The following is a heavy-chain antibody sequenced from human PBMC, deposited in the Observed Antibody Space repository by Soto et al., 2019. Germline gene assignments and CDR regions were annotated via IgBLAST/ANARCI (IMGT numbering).Heavy chain of an antibody. CDR3: ARDRCTTDRCYTHHFDV. J-gene: IGHJ6*02. CDR1: GYTFPSYG. D-gene: IGHD2-8*01. V-gene: IGHV1-18*04. Sequence: QVQLVQSGGEVTKPGASVKVSCKSSGYTFPSYGVSWVRQAPGQGLEWLGWISVYTGNAKQAQKFQDRVTLTTEASTSTAYMELRSLRSDDTAVYYCARDRCTTDRCYTHHFDVWGQGTTVTVSS. CDR2: ISVYTGNA.